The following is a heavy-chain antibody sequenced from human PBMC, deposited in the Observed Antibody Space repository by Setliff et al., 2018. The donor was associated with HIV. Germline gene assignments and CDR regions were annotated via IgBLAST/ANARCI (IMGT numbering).Heavy chain of an antibody. Sequence: PGGSLRLSCTFYGFSFNSYGMHWVRQAPGKGLEWVASIWYDERHKYYANSVKGRFTISRDNPKNTLYLQMNSLRADDTAIYYCVKDRTDILTGYGDHWGQGTQVTVS. CDR1: GFSFNSYG. CDR3: VKDRTDILTGYGDH. J-gene: IGHJ4*02. V-gene: IGHV3-30*02. D-gene: IGHD3-9*01. CDR2: IWYDERHK.